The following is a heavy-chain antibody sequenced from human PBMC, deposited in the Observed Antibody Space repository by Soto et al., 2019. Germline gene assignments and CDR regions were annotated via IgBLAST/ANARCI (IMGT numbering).Heavy chain of an antibody. CDR3: ARLGFGSRHGRVDV. J-gene: IGHJ6*04. Sequence: QVQLQEPGPGLVKPSETLSLTCTVSGGSINNYYCSWFRQPPGKGLEWIGYIKYNGDSAYIFSLRVRVPWSMATSQPRFSLMVASVTATGTAVYSCARLGFGSRHGRVDVWGDGTTVIVSS. D-gene: IGHD3-10*01. CDR2: IKYNGDS. V-gene: IGHV4-59*08. CDR1: GGSINNYY.